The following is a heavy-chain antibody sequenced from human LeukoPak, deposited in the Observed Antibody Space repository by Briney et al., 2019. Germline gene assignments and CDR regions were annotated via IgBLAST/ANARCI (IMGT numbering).Heavy chain of an antibody. D-gene: IGHD5-12*01. CDR1: GGSISSSNW. CDR3: ARSRPHSGYDNYYYYMDV. Sequence: SGTLSLTCAVSGGSISSSNWWSWVRQPPGKGLEWIGEIYHSGSTNYNPSLKSRVTISVDKSKNQFSLKLSSVTAADTAVYYCARSRPHSGYDNYYYYMDVWGKGTTVTVSS. J-gene: IGHJ6*03. CDR2: IYHSGST. V-gene: IGHV4-4*02.